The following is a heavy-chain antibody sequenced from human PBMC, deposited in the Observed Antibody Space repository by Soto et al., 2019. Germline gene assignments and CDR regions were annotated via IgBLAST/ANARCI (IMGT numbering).Heavy chain of an antibody. J-gene: IGHJ4*02. V-gene: IGHV5-10-1*01. D-gene: IGHD3-10*01. CDR1: GYSFTSYW. CDR2: IDPSDSYT. CDR3: ARHEYYGSGRTPFDY. Sequence: EVQLVQSGAEVKKPGESLRISCKGSGYSFTSYWITWVRQMPGKGLEWMGMIDPSDSYTNYSPSFQGHVTISADKSISTAYLQGSSLKASDTAMYYCARHEYYGSGRTPFDYWGQGTLVTVSS.